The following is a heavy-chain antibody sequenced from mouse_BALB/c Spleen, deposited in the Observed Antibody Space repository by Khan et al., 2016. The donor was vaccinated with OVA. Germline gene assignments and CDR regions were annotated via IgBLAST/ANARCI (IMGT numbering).Heavy chain of an antibody. CDR1: GYTFTDYI. CDR2: IFPGSGTP. J-gene: IGHJ3*01. V-gene: IGHV1-77*01. Sequence: QVQLQQSGPELVKPGASLKVSCKASGYTFTDYIIGWVKQSTRQGLEWIGDIFPGSGTPYYNEKFKDKATLTADKSSHTAYMQLSSLTSEDSAVYVCGRGGYSVFAYGGQGTLVTVSA. CDR3: GRGGYSVFAY. D-gene: IGHD2-14*01.